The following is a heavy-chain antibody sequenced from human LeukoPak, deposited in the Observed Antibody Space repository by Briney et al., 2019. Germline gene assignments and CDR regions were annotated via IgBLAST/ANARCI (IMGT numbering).Heavy chain of an antibody. D-gene: IGHD5-12*01. CDR3: ARDSHSGYDR. CDR2: INPSGGST. J-gene: IGHJ4*02. CDR1: GYTFTSYG. Sequence: GASVKVSCKASGYTFTSYGISWVRQAPGQGLEWMGIINPSGGSTSYAQKFQGRVTMTRDTSTSTVYMELSSLRSEDTAVYYCARDSHSGYDRWGQGTLVTVSS. V-gene: IGHV1-46*01.